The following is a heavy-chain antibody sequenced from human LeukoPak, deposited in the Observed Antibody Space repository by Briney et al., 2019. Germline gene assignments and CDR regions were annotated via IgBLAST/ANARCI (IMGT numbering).Heavy chain of an antibody. CDR1: GCTFSSYA. Sequence: SVKVSCKASGCTFSSYAISWVRQAPGQGLEWMGRIIPILGIANYAQKFQGRVTITADKSTSTAYMELSSLRSEDTAVYYCAREVSYDFWSGYFDYWGQGTLVTVSS. CDR2: IIPILGIA. V-gene: IGHV1-69*04. CDR3: AREVSYDFWSGYFDY. D-gene: IGHD3-3*01. J-gene: IGHJ4*02.